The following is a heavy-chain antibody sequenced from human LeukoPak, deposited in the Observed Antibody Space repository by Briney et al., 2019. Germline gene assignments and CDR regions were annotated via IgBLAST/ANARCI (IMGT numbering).Heavy chain of an antibody. V-gene: IGHV4-59*01. Sequence: KPSETLSLTCTVSGGSISSYYWSWIRQPPGKGLEWIGYIYYSGSTNYNPSLKSRVTMSVDTSKNQFSLKLSSVTAADTAVYYCARLTMVRGVIIVRGWFDPWGQGTLVTVSS. CDR1: GGSISSYY. J-gene: IGHJ5*02. CDR2: IYYSGST. CDR3: ARLTMVRGVIIVRGWFDP. D-gene: IGHD3-10*01.